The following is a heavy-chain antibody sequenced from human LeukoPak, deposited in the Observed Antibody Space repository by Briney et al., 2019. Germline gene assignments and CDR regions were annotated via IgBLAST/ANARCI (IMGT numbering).Heavy chain of an antibody. J-gene: IGHJ4*02. V-gene: IGHV1-69*13. CDR1: GGTFSSYA. CDR2: IIPIFGTA. D-gene: IGHD3-9*01. CDR3: ARGRKGYDILTGYYTFDY. Sequence: ASVKVSCKASGGTFSSYAISWVRQAPGQGREWMGGIIPIFGTANYAQKFQGRVTITADESTSTAYMELSSLRSEDTAVYYCARGRKGYDILTGYYTFDYWGQGTLVTVSS.